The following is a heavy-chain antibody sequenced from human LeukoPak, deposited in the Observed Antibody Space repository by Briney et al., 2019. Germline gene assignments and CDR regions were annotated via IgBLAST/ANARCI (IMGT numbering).Heavy chain of an antibody. CDR2: IHDGDNT. V-gene: IGHV3-53*01. J-gene: IGHJ4*02. CDR1: GFTYSDYY. D-gene: IGHD7-27*01. Sequence: GGSLRLSCAASGFTYSDYYMSWIRQAPVKGLEWVSAIHDGDNTFYTDSVKGRFSISRDHSENTLYLQMTSLRAEDTAVYYCARVRTGNPWVPFDYWGQGTLVTVSS. CDR3: ARVRTGNPWVPFDY.